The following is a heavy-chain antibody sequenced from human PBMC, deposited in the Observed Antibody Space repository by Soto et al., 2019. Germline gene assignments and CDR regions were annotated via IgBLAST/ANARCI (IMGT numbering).Heavy chain of an antibody. J-gene: IGHJ4*02. D-gene: IGHD1-26*01. CDR3: ASPSIVGVIRY. CDR1: GGSISSSSYY. V-gene: IGHV4-39*01. CDR2: IYYSGST. Sequence: QLQLQESGPGLVKPSETLSLTCTVSGGSISSSSYYWGWIRQPPGKGLEWIGSIYYSGSTYYNPSLKSRVTIPVDPSKNQFSLKLSAVTAPDPAVYYCASPSIVGVIRYWGQGTLVTVSS.